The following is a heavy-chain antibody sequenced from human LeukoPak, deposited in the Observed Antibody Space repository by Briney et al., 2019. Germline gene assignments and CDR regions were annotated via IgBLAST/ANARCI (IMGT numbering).Heavy chain of an antibody. Sequence: GGSLRLSCAASGFTFSRYSMNWVRQAPGKGLEWVSSISSSSSYIYYADSVKGRFTISRDNAKNSLYLQMNSLRAEDTAVYYCARDRAPYDSSGCPYYFDYWGQGTLVTVSS. D-gene: IGHD3-22*01. V-gene: IGHV3-21*01. CDR1: GFTFSRYS. CDR2: ISSSSSYI. CDR3: ARDRAPYDSSGCPYYFDY. J-gene: IGHJ4*02.